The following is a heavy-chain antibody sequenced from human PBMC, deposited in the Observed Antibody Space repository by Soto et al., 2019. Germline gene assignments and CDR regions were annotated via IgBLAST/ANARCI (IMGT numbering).Heavy chain of an antibody. CDR3: ATGGPPVDIVVVPADYYYYYYMDV. D-gene: IGHD2-2*01. Sequence: ASVKVSCKVSGYTLTELSMHWVRQAPGKGLEWMGGFDPEDGETIYAQKFQGRVTMTEDTSTDTAYMELSSLRSEDTAVYYCATGGPPVDIVVVPADYYYYYYMDVWGKGTTVTVSS. V-gene: IGHV1-24*01. J-gene: IGHJ6*03. CDR2: FDPEDGET. CDR1: GYTLTELS.